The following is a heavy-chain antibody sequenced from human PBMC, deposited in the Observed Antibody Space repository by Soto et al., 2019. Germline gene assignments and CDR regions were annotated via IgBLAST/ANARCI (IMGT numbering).Heavy chain of an antibody. Sequence: LETLSLTCTVSGGSISSSSYYWGWIRQPPGKGLEWIGSIYYSGSTYYNPSLKSRVTISVDTSKNQFSLKLSSVTAADTAVYYCAKISSSLYYYYGMDVWGQGTTVTVSS. D-gene: IGHD6-6*01. V-gene: IGHV4-39*01. CDR2: IYYSGST. J-gene: IGHJ6*02. CDR1: GGSISSSSYY. CDR3: AKISSSLYYYYGMDV.